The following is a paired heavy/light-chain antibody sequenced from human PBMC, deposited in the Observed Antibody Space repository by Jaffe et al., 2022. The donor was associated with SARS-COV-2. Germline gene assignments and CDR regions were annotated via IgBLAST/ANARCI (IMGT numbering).Light chain of an antibody. CDR3: QHYKIWPLT. CDR2: AAS. J-gene: IGKJ4*01. V-gene: IGKV3-15*01. CDR1: QSVSSD. Sequence: EIVITQSPATLSVSPGERATLSCRASQSVSSDFAWYQQKPGQAPSLLIYAASTRATGIPARFSGSGSGTEFTLTISSLQSEDFAVYYCQHYKIWPLTFGGGTTVEIK.
Heavy chain of an antibody. CDR2: IKQDGSEQ. J-gene: IGHJ5*02. V-gene: IGHV3-7*01. D-gene: IGHD2-8*02. Sequence: EVQLVESGGGLVQPGGSLRLSCAASGFTFSGFWMTWVRQAPGKGLEWVAIIKQDGSEQVYVDSVKGRFTISRDNAKNSLFLQMNSLRAEDTAVYYCARVNVWCTFDPWGQGTLVTVSS. CDR1: GFTFSGFW. CDR3: ARVNVWCTFDP.